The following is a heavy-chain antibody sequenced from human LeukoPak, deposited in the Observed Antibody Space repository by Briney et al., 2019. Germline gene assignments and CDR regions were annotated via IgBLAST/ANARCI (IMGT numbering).Heavy chain of an antibody. CDR2: IRYDGSNK. D-gene: IGHD6-13*01. Sequence: GGSLRLSCAASGFTFSSYGMHWARQAPGKGLEWVAFIRYDGSNKYYADSVKGRFTISRDNSKNTLYLQMNSLRAEDTAVYYCANACIAAALDWGQGTLVTVSS. J-gene: IGHJ4*02. CDR3: ANACIAAALD. CDR1: GFTFSSYG. V-gene: IGHV3-30*02.